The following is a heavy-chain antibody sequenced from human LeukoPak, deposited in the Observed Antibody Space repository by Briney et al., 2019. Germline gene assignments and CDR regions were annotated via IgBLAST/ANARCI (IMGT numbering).Heavy chain of an antibody. CDR1: GYTFTGYY. D-gene: IGHD3-3*01. V-gene: IGHV1-2*02. CDR2: INPNSGGT. Sequence: ATVKVSCKASGYTFTGYYMHWVRQAPGQGLEWMGWINPNSGGTNYAQKFQGRVTMTRDTSISTAYMELSRLRSDDTAVYYCARVRAITIFGVDTGPIDYWGQGTLVTVSS. J-gene: IGHJ4*02. CDR3: ARVRAITIFGVDTGPIDY.